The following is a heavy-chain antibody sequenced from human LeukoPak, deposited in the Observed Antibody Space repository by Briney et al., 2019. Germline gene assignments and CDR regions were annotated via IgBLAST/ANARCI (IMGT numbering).Heavy chain of an antibody. CDR3: AKGSSSSRPYYFDY. J-gene: IGHJ4*03. CDR2: ITYSGGDT. Sequence: GASLRLSCVASGFTFSSYAMSWVRQAPGKGLEWVSAITYSGGDTYHADSVKGRLTISRDNSKNTLYLQMNSLRPDDTALYYSAKGSSSSRPYYFDYWGHGILVTVSS. D-gene: IGHD6-6*01. V-gene: IGHV3-23*01. CDR1: GFTFSSYA.